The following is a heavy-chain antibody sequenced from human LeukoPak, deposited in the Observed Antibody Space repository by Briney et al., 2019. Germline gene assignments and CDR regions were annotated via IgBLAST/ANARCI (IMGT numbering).Heavy chain of an antibody. CDR2: INTYKGDT. J-gene: IGHJ4*02. CDR3: AREFGHCYGDNCFYFFDT. D-gene: IGHD4-23*01. V-gene: IGHV1-18*01. CDR1: GYTLTNYN. Sequence: VASVKVSCKASGYTLTNYNITWVGQAPGQGLGWMGWINTYKGDTLYAQKFQGRVTMTADTSTNTAYMELRGLRFDDTAVYYCAREFGHCYGDNCFYFFDTWGQGFRVTVSS.